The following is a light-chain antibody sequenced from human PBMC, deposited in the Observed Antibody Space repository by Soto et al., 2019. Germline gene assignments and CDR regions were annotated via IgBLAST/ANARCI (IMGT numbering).Light chain of an antibody. CDR1: HSDVGSYNL. CDR3: CSYAGSTTQTYV. V-gene: IGLV2-23*02. Sequence: QSVLPQPASVSWSPGQSITISCTGTHSDVGSYNLVSWYQQHPGKAPKVIIYEVSERPSGVSDRFSGSKSGNTASLMISGLQAEDEADYYCCSYAGSTTQTYVFGSGTKVTVL. CDR2: EVS. J-gene: IGLJ1*01.